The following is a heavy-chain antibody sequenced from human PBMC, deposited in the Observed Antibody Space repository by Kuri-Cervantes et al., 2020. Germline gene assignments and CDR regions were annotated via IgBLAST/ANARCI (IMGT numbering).Heavy chain of an antibody. Sequence: ASVKVSCKASGYTFTSYYMHWVRQAPGQGLEWMGIINPSGGSTSYAQKFQGRVTMTRDTSTSTVYMELSSLRAEDTAVYYCAKQVYYGSGSYSHYYGMDVWGQGTTVTVSS. CDR1: GYTFTSYY. D-gene: IGHD3-10*01. J-gene: IGHJ6*02. CDR3: AKQVYYGSGSYSHYYGMDV. V-gene: IGHV1-46*01. CDR2: INPSGGST.